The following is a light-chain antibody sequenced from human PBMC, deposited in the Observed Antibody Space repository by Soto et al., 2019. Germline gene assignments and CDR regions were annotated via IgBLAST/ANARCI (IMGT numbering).Light chain of an antibody. J-gene: IGLJ1*01. V-gene: IGLV2-11*01. CDR2: DVS. CDR3: CSYAGSFIYV. CDR1: SSDVGGYDY. Sequence: QSALTQPRSVSGSPGQSVTISCTRTSSDVGGYDYVSWYQQHPGKAPKLMIYDVSKRPSGVPDRFSDSKSGNTASLTISGLQADDEADYYCCSYAGSFIYVFATGTKVTVL.